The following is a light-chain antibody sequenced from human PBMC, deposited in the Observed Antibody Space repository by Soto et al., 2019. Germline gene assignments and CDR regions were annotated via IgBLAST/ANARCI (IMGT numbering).Light chain of an antibody. CDR2: AND. CDR1: SSDIGSNS. V-gene: IGLV1-44*01. Sequence: QSVLTQPPSASRTPGQRVTIPCSGSSSDIGSNSVNWYQQLPGAAPRLLIYANDHRPSGVPDRFSASKSGTSASLAISGVRSEDEGFYYCATWSDSLKGWVFGGGTKLTVL. J-gene: IGLJ3*02. CDR3: ATWSDSLKGWV.